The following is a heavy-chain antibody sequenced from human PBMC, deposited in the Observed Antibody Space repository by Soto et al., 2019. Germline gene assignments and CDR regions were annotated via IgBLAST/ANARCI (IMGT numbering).Heavy chain of an antibody. J-gene: IGHJ4*02. V-gene: IGHV2-26*01. Sequence: QVTLKESGPVLVKPTETLTLTRTVSGFSLSNDRMGVSWIRQPPGKALEWLAHIFSNDAKSYSTSLKSGLTISKDTSKSQVVLTMTNVGPVDTATYYCARIVSGYTYGRRSYYFDYWGQGSLVTVSS. D-gene: IGHD2-15*01. CDR2: IFSNDAK. CDR3: ARIVSGYTYGRRSYYFDY. CDR1: GFSLSNDRMG.